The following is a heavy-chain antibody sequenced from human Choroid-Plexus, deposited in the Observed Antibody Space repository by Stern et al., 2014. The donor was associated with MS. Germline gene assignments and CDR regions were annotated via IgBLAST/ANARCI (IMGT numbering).Heavy chain of an antibody. Sequence: EVHLVESGGGLMLPGGSLRLSCAASGFTFSNYAMGWVRQAPGKGLEWVSAIRGSGGGIYYADSVKGRFTISRDNSKNTLYLQMNSLRAEDTALYYCARDPWGVKYFDYWGQGTLVAVSS. V-gene: IGHV3-23*04. J-gene: IGHJ4*02. CDR2: IRGSGGGI. CDR3: ARDPWGVKYFDY. CDR1: GFTFSNYA. D-gene: IGHD3-16*01.